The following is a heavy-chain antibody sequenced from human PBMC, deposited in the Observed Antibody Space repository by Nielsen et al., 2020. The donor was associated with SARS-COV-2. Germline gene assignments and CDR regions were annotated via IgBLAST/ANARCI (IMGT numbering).Heavy chain of an antibody. V-gene: IGHV3-33*01. J-gene: IGHJ4*02. CDR3: ARDRELLHFDY. Sequence: GESLKISCAASGFTFSSYGMHWVRQAPGKGLEWVAVIWYDGSNKYYADSVKGRFTISRDNSKNTLYLQMNSLRAEDTAVYYCARDRELLHFDYWGQGTLVTVSS. CDR1: GFTFSSYG. CDR2: IWYDGSNK. D-gene: IGHD1-26*01.